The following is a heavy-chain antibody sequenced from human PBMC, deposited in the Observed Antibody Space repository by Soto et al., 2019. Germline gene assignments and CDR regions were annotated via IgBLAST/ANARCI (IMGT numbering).Heavy chain of an antibody. V-gene: IGHV3-30*18. CDR2: ISYDGSNK. CDR1: GFTFSSYG. CDR3: AKGYDGSYYWDY. Sequence: QVQLVESGGGVVQPGRSLRLSCAASGFTFSSYGMHWVRQAPGKGLEWVAVISYDGSNKYYADSVKGRFTISRDNSKNTLYLQMNSLRAEDTAVYYCAKGYDGSYYWDYWGQGTLVTVSS. D-gene: IGHD1-26*01. J-gene: IGHJ4*02.